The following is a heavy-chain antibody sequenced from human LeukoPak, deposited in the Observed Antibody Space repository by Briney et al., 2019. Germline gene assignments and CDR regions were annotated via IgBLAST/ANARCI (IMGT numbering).Heavy chain of an antibody. Sequence: SETLSLACTVSGGSISSSSYYWGWIRQPPGKGLEWIGSIYYSGSTYYNPSVKSRVTISVDTSKNQFSLKLSSVTAADTAVYYCARPRLCSGGSCYWFDPWGQGTLVTVSS. CDR3: ARPRLCSGGSCYWFDP. D-gene: IGHD2-15*01. J-gene: IGHJ5*02. CDR1: GGSISSSSYY. CDR2: IYYSGST. V-gene: IGHV4-39*01.